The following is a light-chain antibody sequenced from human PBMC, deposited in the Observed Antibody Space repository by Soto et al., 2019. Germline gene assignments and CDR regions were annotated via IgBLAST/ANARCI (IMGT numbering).Light chain of an antibody. J-gene: IGKJ2*01. CDR3: QQYNNWPRT. CDR1: QSVSSN. CDR2: GAS. V-gene: IGKV3-15*01. Sequence: EIVMTQSPHTLSVSPGERATLSCRASQSVSSNLAWYQQKPGQAPRLLIDGASTRATGIPARFSGSGSGTEFTLTISSLQSEDFAVYYCQQYNNWPRTFGQGSKLEIK.